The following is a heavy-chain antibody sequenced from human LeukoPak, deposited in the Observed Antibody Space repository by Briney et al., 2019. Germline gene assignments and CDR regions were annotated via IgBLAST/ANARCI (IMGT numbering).Heavy chain of an antibody. V-gene: IGHV3-48*03. CDR3: ARDQGYFCGGSCYFRYYGMDV. CDR1: GFTFSSYE. J-gene: IGHJ6*02. Sequence: GGSLRLSCAASGFTFSSYEMNWVRQAPGKGLEWVSYISSSGSTIYYADSVKGRFTTSRDNAKNSLYLQMNSLRAEDTAVYYCARDQGYFCGGSCYFRYYGMDVWGQGTTVTVSS. D-gene: IGHD2-15*01. CDR2: ISSSGSTI.